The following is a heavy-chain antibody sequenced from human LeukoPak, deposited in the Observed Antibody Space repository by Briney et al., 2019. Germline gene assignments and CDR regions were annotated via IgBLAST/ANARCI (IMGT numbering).Heavy chain of an antibody. D-gene: IGHD6-13*01. J-gene: IGHJ6*02. V-gene: IGHV3-33*01. CDR3: ARGGKQQLGPRYYYYGMDV. CDR2: IWYDGSNK. CDR1: GFTFSSYG. Sequence: GRSLRLSCAASGFTFSSYGMHWVRQAPGKGLEWVAVIWYDGSNKYYADSVKGRFTISRDNSKNTLYLQMNSLRAEDTAVYYCARGGKQQLGPRYYYYGMDVWGQGTTVTVSS.